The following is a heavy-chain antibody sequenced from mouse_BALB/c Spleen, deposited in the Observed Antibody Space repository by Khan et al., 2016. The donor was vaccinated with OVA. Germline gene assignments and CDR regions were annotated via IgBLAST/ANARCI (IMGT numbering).Heavy chain of an antibody. Sequence: VQLQQSGTVLARPGASVKMSCKASGYTFTSYWMHWVKQRPGQGLEWIGDIYPGNTDTNYNQKFKGKAKLTAVTSTSTAYMELSSLTNEDSAVYDCTRRNWDVAWFAYWGQGTVVTVAA. V-gene: IGHV1-5*01. CDR2: IYPGNTDT. CDR3: TRRNWDVAWFAY. CDR1: GYTFTSYW. D-gene: IGHD4-1*01. J-gene: IGHJ3*01.